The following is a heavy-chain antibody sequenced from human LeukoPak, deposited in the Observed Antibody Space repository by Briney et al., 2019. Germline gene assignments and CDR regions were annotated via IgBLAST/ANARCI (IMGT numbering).Heavy chain of an antibody. J-gene: IGHJ4*02. CDR1: GFTFSTHG. D-gene: IGHD6-13*01. V-gene: IGHV3-23*01. Sequence: GGSLRLSCAGAGFTFSTHGMNWVRQAPGKGLEWVSGIGPSGDKTYYADAVKGRFTISRDNAKNSLYLQMNSLRAEDMALYYCAKASRILIAAAGTSTSNYFDYWGQGTLVTVSS. CDR3: AKASRILIAAAGTSTSNYFDY. CDR2: IGPSGDKT.